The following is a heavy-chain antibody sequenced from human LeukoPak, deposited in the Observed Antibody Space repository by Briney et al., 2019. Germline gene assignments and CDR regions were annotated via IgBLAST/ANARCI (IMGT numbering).Heavy chain of an antibody. J-gene: IGHJ6*02. D-gene: IGHD6-19*01. CDR1: GFTVSSNY. Sequence: GGSLRLSCAASGFTVSSNYMSWVRQAPGKGLEGVSVIYSGGSTYYADSVKGRFTISRDNSKNTLYLQMNSLRAEDTAVYYCARDMVQWLALRNYYYGMDVWGQGTTVTVSS. CDR3: ARDMVQWLALRNYYYGMDV. CDR2: IYSGGST. V-gene: IGHV3-53*01.